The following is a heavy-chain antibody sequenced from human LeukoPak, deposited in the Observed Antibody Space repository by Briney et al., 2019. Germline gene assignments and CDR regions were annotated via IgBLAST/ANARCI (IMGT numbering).Heavy chain of an antibody. CDR3: AREKLRSSGWYDG. J-gene: IGHJ4*02. V-gene: IGHV1-2*02. CDR2: INPNSGGT. CDR1: GYTFTSYG. D-gene: IGHD6-19*01. Sequence: ASVKVSCKASGYTFTSYGISWVRQAPGQGLEWMGWINPNSGGTNYAQKFQGRVTMTRDTSISTAYMELSRLRSDDTAVYYCAREKLRSSGWYDGWGQGTLVTVSS.